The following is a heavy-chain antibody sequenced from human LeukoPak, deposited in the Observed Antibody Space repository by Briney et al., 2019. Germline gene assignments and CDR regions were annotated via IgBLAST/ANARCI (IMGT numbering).Heavy chain of an antibody. D-gene: IGHD3-10*01. CDR2: IWYDGSNK. V-gene: IGHV3-33*01. CDR1: GFTFSSYG. J-gene: IGHJ3*02. Sequence: GGSLRLSCAASGFTFSSYGMHWVRHASGKGLEWVAVIWYDGSNKYYADSVKGRFTISRDNSKNTLYLQMNSLRAEDTAVYYCARDQRPLKSPLLWFGESGAFDIWGQGTMVTVSS. CDR3: ARDQRPLKSPLLWFGESGAFDI.